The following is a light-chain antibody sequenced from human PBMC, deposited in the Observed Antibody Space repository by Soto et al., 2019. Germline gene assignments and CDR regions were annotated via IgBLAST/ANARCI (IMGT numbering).Light chain of an antibody. J-gene: IGKJ1*01. CDR2: DAS. V-gene: IGKV3-15*01. Sequence: EIVMPQSPASLSVSPRERATRSCSASQSVSPSSAWYQQKPGQAPRLLISDASTRATGVPARCSGSGSETEVTLTISSLQCEDVSVYYCQQYNNWWTFGQGTKVEI. CDR3: QQYNNWWT. CDR1: QSVSPS.